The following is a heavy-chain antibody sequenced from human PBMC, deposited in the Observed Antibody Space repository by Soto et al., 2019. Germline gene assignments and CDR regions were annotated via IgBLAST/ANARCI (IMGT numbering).Heavy chain of an antibody. D-gene: IGHD2-15*01. CDR3: EKDRRKVVVAAPFDY. CDR2: ISYDGSNK. V-gene: IGHV3-30*18. J-gene: IGHJ4*02. Sequence: PGGCLRLSCAAAGFTFSSYGMHWVRQAPGKGLEWVAVISYDGSNKYYADSVKGRFTISRDNSKNTLYLQMNSLRAEDTAVYYCEKDRRKVVVAAPFDYWGQGTLVTVSS. CDR1: GFTFSSYG.